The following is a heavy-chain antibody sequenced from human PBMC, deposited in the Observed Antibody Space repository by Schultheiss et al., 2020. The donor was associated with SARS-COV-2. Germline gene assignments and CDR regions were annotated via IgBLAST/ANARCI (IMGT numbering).Heavy chain of an antibody. J-gene: IGHJ4*02. CDR1: GFTVSTNY. Sequence: GGSLRLSCTASGFTVSTNYMSWVRQAPGKGLEWVAVISYDGSNKYYADSVKGRFTISRDNSKNTLYLQMNSLRAEDTAVYYCASPARLWFGESFDYWGQGTLVTVSS. V-gene: IGHV3-30*03. CDR3: ASPARLWFGESFDY. CDR2: ISYDGSNK. D-gene: IGHD3-10*01.